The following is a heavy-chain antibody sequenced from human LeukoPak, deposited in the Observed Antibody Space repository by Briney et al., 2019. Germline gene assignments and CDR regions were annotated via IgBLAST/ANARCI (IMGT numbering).Heavy chain of an antibody. D-gene: IGHD5-18*01. Sequence: SETLSLTCTVAGGSISSYYWSWIRQPPGKGLEWIAYIDYRGSTTYNPSLKSRVSISVDTSRNQFSLKLSSVTAADTAVYYCARSRSGYSYDHAAFDIWGQGTMVTVSS. CDR2: IDYRGST. CDR3: ARSRSGYSYDHAAFDI. J-gene: IGHJ3*02. V-gene: IGHV4-59*01. CDR1: GGSISSYY.